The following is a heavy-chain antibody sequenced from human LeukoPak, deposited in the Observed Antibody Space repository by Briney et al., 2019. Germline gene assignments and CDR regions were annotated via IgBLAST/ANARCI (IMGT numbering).Heavy chain of an antibody. CDR3: ARGGAFDV. D-gene: IGHD3-16*01. V-gene: IGHV3-53*01. CDR1: GFTDSTNY. CDR2: VHSGGST. J-gene: IGHJ3*01. Sequence: GGSLRLSCAASGFTDSTNYMSWLRQAPGKGLDWVSVVHSGGSTYYADSVKGRFTISRDNSKNTLYLQINSLRVEDTAVYYCARGGAFDVWGQGTMVTVSS.